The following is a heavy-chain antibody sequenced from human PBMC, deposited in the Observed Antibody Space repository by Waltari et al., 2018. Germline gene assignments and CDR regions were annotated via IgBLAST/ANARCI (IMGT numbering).Heavy chain of an antibody. CDR2: INEDGKTT. D-gene: IGHD6-19*01. V-gene: IGHV3-74*01. J-gene: IGHJ5*01. CDR3: ARDLAGRDDS. CDR1: GFTFSKYG. Sequence: EVQLVESGGGLVQPGGSLRLACAASGFTFSKYGMPWVRQAPGKGLVWVSRINEDGKTTTYADSVKGRFTISRDNAKNTMYLQMKSLRPEDTAVYFCARDLAGRDDSWGQGTLVTVSS.